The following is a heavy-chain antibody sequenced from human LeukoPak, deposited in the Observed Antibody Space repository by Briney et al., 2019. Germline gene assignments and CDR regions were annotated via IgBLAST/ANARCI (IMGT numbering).Heavy chain of an antibody. V-gene: IGHV1-18*01. CDR1: GYTFTSYG. J-gene: IGHJ4*02. CDR2: ISAYNGNT. Sequence: ASVKVSCKASGYTFTSYGISWVRQAPGQGLEWMGWISAYNGNTNYAQKFQGRVTMTRDTSTSTVYMELSSLRSEDTAVYYCARGGDHYYFDYWGQGTLVTVSS. D-gene: IGHD1-14*01. CDR3: ARGGDHYYFDY.